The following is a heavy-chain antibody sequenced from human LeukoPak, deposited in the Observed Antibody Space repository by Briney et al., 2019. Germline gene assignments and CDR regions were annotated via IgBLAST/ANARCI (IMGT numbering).Heavy chain of an antibody. CDR2: MNPNSGNT. V-gene: IGHV1-8*01. CDR3: ARVAGNCGGDCYRLLY. D-gene: IGHD2-21*01. Sequence: ASVKVSCKASGYTFTTYDINWVRQATGQGLEWLGWMNPNSGNTGYAQKFQGRVTVTRNISITTAYMELTNQRSEDTAVYYCARVAGNCGGDCYRLLYWGQGTLVTVSS. CDR1: GYTFTTYD. J-gene: IGHJ4*02.